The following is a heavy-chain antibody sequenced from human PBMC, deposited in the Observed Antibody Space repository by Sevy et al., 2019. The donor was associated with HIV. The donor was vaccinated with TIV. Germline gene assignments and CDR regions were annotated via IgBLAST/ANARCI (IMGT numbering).Heavy chain of an antibody. J-gene: IGHJ5*02. Sequence: GGSLRLSCAASAFTFSDYYTSWIRQAPGKGLEWVSYISSSGSTIYYADSVKGRFTISRDNAKNSLYLQMNSLRAEDTAVYYCAKSITMVRGYNWFDPWGQGTLVTVSS. CDR1: AFTFSDYY. V-gene: IGHV3-11*01. CDR3: AKSITMVRGYNWFDP. CDR2: ISSSGSTI. D-gene: IGHD3-10*01.